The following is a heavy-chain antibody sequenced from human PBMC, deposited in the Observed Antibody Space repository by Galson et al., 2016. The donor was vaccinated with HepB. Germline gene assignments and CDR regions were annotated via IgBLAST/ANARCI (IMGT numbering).Heavy chain of an antibody. CDR1: GFTFSSYW. CDR3: FGAQSSP. D-gene: IGHD4/OR15-4a*01. J-gene: IGHJ5*02. Sequence: SLRLSCAASGFTFSSYWMNWVRQAPGKGLEWVANIKPDGSGKYYADSVKGRFTISRDNAKNSFYLQMNSLRAEDTAVYHGFGAQSSPWGQGTLVTVSS. CDR2: IKPDGSGK. V-gene: IGHV3-7*02.